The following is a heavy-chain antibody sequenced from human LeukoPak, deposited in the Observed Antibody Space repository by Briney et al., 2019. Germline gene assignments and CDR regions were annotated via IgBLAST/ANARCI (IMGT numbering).Heavy chain of an antibody. Sequence: PSETLSLTYTVSGGSISSYYWSWIRQPPGKGLEWIGYIYTSGSTNYNPSLKSRVTISVDTSKNQFSLKLSSVTAADTAVYYCARDSGWSFDYWGQGTLVTVSS. CDR2: IYTSGST. D-gene: IGHD6-19*01. CDR3: ARDSGWSFDY. V-gene: IGHV4-4*09. J-gene: IGHJ4*02. CDR1: GGSISSYY.